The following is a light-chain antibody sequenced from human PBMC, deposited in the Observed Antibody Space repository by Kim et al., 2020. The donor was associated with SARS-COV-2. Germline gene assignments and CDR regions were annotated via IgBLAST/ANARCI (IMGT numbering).Light chain of an antibody. J-gene: IGKJ5*01. CDR1: QDISNY. CDR2: DAS. Sequence: DIQMTQFPSSLSASVGDRVTITCQASQDISNYLNWYQQKQGKAPKVLIYDASNLATGVPSRFSGSGSGTDFTFTISSLRPEDVATYYCQQCDNLPITFGQGTRLEIK. CDR3: QQCDNLPIT. V-gene: IGKV1-33*01.